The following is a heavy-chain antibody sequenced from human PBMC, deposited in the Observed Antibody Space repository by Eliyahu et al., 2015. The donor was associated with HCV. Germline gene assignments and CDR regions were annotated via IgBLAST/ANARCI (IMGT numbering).Heavy chain of an antibody. D-gene: IGHD3-22*01. Sequence: EVKKPGSSVKVSCKASGDTFSNYAINWVRQAPGQGLEWMGGIIPIFGTANYAQKFQGRVTITADESTSTAYMELSSLRSEDTAVYYCARGPGGDSRGYYYFYWGQGTLVTVSS. CDR1: GDTFSNYA. J-gene: IGHJ4*02. CDR3: ARGPGGDSRGYYYFY. V-gene: IGHV1-69*01. CDR2: IIPIFGTA.